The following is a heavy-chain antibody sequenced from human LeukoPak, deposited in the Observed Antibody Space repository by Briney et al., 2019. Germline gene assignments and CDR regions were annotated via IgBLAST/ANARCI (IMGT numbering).Heavy chain of an antibody. V-gene: IGHV4-4*02. D-gene: IGHD3-3*01. CDR2: IYYSGST. J-gene: IGHJ4*02. CDR1: GGSISSSNW. Sequence: SETLSLTCAVSGGSISSSNWWSWVHQPPGKGLEWIGEIYYSGSTYYNPSLKSRVTISVDTSKNQFSLKLSSVTAADTAVYYCARRDITIFGVVMRPLFFDYWGQGTLVTVSS. CDR3: ARRDITIFGVVMRPLFFDY.